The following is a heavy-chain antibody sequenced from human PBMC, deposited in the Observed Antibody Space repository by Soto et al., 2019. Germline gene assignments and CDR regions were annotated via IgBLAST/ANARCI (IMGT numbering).Heavy chain of an antibody. J-gene: IGHJ6*02. CDR1: GGTFSSYA. CDR2: IIPIFGTA. V-gene: IGHV1-69*01. Sequence: QVQLVQSGAEVKKPGSSVKVSCKASGGTFSSYAISWVRQAPGQGLEWMGGIIPIFGTANYAQKFQGRVTITADESTSTAYMELSSLRSEDMAVYYCARVNCSGGSCHYYYYGMDVWGQGTTVTVSS. D-gene: IGHD2-15*01. CDR3: ARVNCSGGSCHYYYYGMDV.